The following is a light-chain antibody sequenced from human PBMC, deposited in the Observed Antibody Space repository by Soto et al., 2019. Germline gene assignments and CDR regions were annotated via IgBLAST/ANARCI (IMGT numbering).Light chain of an antibody. J-gene: IGKJ3*01. CDR3: QQYGSNPPLFT. V-gene: IGKV3-20*01. Sequence: EIVLTQAPGTLSLSPGERATLSCRASQSVSSSYLAWYQQKPGQAPRLLIYGASSRAAGIPDSFSGSGYETDFTLTISRLEPEDFAVYYCQQYGSNPPLFTFGPGTKVDIK. CDR1: QSVSSSY. CDR2: GAS.